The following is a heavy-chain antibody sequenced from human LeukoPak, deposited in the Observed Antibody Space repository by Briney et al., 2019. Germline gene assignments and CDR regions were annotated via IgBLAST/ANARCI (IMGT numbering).Heavy chain of an antibody. CDR1: GFTFRSYI. J-gene: IGHJ5*02. V-gene: IGHV3-21*01. D-gene: IGHD2-2*01. CDR3: ARDPRSGCSSTSCYWGWFDP. Sequence: GGSLRLSCAASGFTFRSYIMNWVRQAPGKGLEWVSSISSSSSYIYYADSVKGRFTISRDNAKNSLYLQMNSLRPEDTAVYYCARDPRSGCSSTSCYWGWFDPWGQGTLVTVSS. CDR2: ISSSSSYI.